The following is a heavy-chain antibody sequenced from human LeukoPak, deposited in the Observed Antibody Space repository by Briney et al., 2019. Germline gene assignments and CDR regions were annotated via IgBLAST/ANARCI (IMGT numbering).Heavy chain of an antibody. D-gene: IGHD3-22*01. CDR3: ARNDSGGFDAFDI. CDR2: IHYSGSHYYINYRGST. Sequence: SETLSLTCTVSGGSINSNTYYWGWIRQPPGKGLEWIGSIHYSGSHYYINYRGSTFYNPSLKSRVTISVDTSKNQFSLKLNSVIAADTAIYYCARNDSGGFDAFDIWGQGTMVTVSS. J-gene: IGHJ3*02. CDR1: GGSINSNTYY. V-gene: IGHV4-39*01.